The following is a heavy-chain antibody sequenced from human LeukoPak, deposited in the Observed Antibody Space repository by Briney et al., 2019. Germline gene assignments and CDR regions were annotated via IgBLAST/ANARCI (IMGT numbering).Heavy chain of an antibody. CDR2: GGSGGST. V-gene: IGHV3-23*01. CDR3: AKMRGQYYHSYYMDA. Sequence: PGGSLRLSCAASGFIFSSYAMSWVRQAPGKGLEWVSYGGSGGSTYYADSVKCRFTVSRDNSKSTLYLQMNSLTAEDTAVYYCAKMRGQYYHSYYMDAWGKGTTVTVSS. CDR1: GFIFSSYA. J-gene: IGHJ6*03.